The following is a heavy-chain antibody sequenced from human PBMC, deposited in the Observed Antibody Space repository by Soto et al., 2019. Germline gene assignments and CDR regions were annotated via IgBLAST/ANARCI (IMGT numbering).Heavy chain of an antibody. Sequence: GERLKICGSGSGYTFNTYWIGLVRQMPGKGLEWMGIIYPGDSETRYSPSFQGHVTISVDKSLNTAYLQWTSLEASDTAMYYCARQATVVTPYYFDFWGQGTLVTVSS. D-gene: IGHD2-21*02. V-gene: IGHV5-51*01. J-gene: IGHJ4*02. CDR1: GYTFNTYW. CDR2: IYPGDSET. CDR3: ARQATVVTPYYFDF.